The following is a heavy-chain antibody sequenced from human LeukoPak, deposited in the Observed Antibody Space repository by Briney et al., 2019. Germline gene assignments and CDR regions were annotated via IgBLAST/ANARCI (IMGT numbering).Heavy chain of an antibody. CDR2: ISSSGNTN. CDR3: ARLRSGEYDFWSGYQVSNYYYMDV. J-gene: IGHJ6*03. V-gene: IGHV3-11*04. D-gene: IGHD3-3*01. CDR1: GITFSDYD. Sequence: PGGSLRLSCAASGITFSDYDMSWIRQAPGKGLEWVSDISSSGNTNYYADSVKGRFTISRDNAKNSLYLQMNSLRAEDTAVYYCARLRSGEYDFWSGYQVSNYYYMDVWGKGTTVTVSS.